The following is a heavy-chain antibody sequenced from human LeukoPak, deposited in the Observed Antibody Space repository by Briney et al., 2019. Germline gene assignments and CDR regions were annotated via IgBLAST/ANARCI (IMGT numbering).Heavy chain of an antibody. CDR2: IYHSGST. D-gene: IGHD6-6*01. CDR3: ARGAIAPRLLSY. V-gene: IGHV4-38-2*02. Sequence: PSETLSLTCSVSGYPITSGYYWGWIRQPPGKGLESIGTIYHSGSTYYNPSLKSRVTISVDMSKNQLSLKMSSVTAADTAVYYCARGAIAPRLLSYWGQGTLVTVSS. J-gene: IGHJ4*02. CDR1: GYPITSGYY.